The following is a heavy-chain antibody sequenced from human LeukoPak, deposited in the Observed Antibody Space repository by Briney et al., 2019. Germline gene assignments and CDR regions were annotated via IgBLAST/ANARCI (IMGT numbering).Heavy chain of an antibody. J-gene: IGHJ3*02. D-gene: IGHD2-21*01. CDR3: ARDASDHDAFDI. V-gene: IGHV4-30-4*08. CDR2: IYYSGST. CDR1: GGSISSGDYY. Sequence: SETLSLICTVSGGSISSGDYYWSWIRQPPGKGLEWIGYIYYSGSTYYNPSLKSRVTISVDTSKNQFSLKLSSVTAADTAVYYCARDASDHDAFDIWGQGTMVTVSS.